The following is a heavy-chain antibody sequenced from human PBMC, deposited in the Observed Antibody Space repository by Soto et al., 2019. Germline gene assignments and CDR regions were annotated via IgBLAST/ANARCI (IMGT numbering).Heavy chain of an antibody. V-gene: IGHV1-8*01. CDR3: ARGREQLAAFDI. Sequence: SVKVSCKASGYTFTSYDINWVRQATGQGLEWMGWMNPNSGNTGYAQKFQGRVTMTRNTSISTAYMELSSLRSEDTAVYYCARGREQLAAFDIWGQGTMVTVSS. CDR1: GYTFTSYD. D-gene: IGHD6-13*01. J-gene: IGHJ3*02. CDR2: MNPNSGNT.